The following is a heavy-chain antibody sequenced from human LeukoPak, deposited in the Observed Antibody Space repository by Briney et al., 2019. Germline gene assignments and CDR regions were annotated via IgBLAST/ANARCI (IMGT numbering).Heavy chain of an antibody. CDR3: VRDRNRAYET. CDR1: GFTLSTYW. J-gene: IGHJ5*02. D-gene: IGHD5-12*01. V-gene: IGHV3-74*03. Sequence: GGSVRLACAASGFTLSTYWMHWVRQGPGKGRVWVSHISSDGSSTKYAESVRGRFTISRANAKNTLHLQMSSLSAEDAAVYYCVRDRNRAYETWGQGTPVTVSS. CDR2: ISSDGSST.